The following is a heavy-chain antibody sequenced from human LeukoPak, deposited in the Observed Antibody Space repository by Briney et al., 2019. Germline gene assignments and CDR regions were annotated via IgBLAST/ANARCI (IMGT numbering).Heavy chain of an antibody. V-gene: IGHV3-7*01. D-gene: IGHD1-14*01. Sequence: GGSLRLSCAASGFSFTNSWMNWVRQAPGKGLEWVANIKQDGSEQYYVDSVRGRFTISRDNAKNSLYLQMNSLRAEDTAVYYCARGRSRHYYYMDVWGKGTTVTVSS. CDR1: GFSFTNSW. CDR3: ARGRSRHYYYMDV. CDR2: IKQDGSEQ. J-gene: IGHJ6*03.